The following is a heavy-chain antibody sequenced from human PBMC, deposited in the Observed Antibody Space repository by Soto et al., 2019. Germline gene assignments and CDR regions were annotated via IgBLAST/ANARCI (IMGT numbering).Heavy chain of an antibody. CDR3: AHMPSYYQYDWFDP. CDR1: GFSLTTRGVG. Sequence: QITLKESGPTLVKPTQPLTLTCTFSGFSLTTRGVGVGWIRQPPGKALECLALIYWDDDKRHSPSLLSRLSITKDTSKNQVVLTMTNVDPVDTATYYCAHMPSYYQYDWFDPWGQGTLVSVSS. CDR2: IYWDDDK. J-gene: IGHJ5*02. D-gene: IGHD3-10*01. V-gene: IGHV2-5*02.